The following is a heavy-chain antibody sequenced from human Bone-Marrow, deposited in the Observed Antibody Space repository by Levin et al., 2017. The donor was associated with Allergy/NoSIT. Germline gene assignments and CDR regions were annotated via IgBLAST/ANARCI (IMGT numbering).Heavy chain of an antibody. D-gene: IGHD3-22*01. V-gene: IGHV3-48*02. Sequence: GESLKISCAASGFTFRHYTMNWVRQAPGKGLEWVSCITSSGDSTYYADSVKGRFTISRDNAKNSLYLQLNRLRDEDTAMYYCARDPARGYYDSSGYSGDDWGQGTLVTVSS. CDR1: GFTFRHYT. J-gene: IGHJ4*02. CDR2: ITSSGDST. CDR3: ARDPARGYYDSSGYSGDD.